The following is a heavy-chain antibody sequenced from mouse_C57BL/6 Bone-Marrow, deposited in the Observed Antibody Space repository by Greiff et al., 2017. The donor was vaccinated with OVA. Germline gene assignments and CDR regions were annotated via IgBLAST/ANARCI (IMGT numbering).Heavy chain of an antibody. Sequence: EVQLVQSGAGLVKPGGSLKLSCAASGFTFSDYGMHWVRQAPEKGLEWVAYISRGSSTIYYADTVKGRFTISRDNAKNTLFLQLTSLRSEDSAMYYCASAQGMAYWGQGTLVTVSS. CDR3: ASAQGMAY. CDR2: ISRGSSTI. CDR1: GFTFSDYG. J-gene: IGHJ3*01. V-gene: IGHV5-17*01. D-gene: IGHD3-2*02.